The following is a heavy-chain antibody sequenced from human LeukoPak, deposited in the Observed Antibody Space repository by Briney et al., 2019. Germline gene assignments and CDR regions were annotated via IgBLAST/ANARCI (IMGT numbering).Heavy chain of an antibody. D-gene: IGHD7-27*01. CDR3: ARDPGPWFDP. V-gene: IGHV4-59*01. Sequence: PSETLSLTCTVSGGSISSYYWSWIRQPPGKGPEWIGYIYSGSTNYNPSLKSPVTISVDTSKNQFSLKLSSVTAADTAVYYCARDPGPWFDPWGQGTLVTVSS. CDR2: IYSGST. CDR1: GGSISSYY. J-gene: IGHJ5*02.